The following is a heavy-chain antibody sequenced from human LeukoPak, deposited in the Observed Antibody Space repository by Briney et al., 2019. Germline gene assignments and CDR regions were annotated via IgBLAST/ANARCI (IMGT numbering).Heavy chain of an antibody. CDR3: ARVVENGDWFDP. J-gene: IGHJ5*02. V-gene: IGHV3-66*01. CDR1: GLTVSSNC. Sequence: GGSLRLSCAASGLTVSSNCMSWVRQAPGKGLEWVSVIYSGGSTYYADSVKGRFTISRDNSKNTLYLQMNSLRAEDTAVYYCARVVENGDWFDPWGQGTLVTVSS. D-gene: IGHD1-26*01. CDR2: IYSGGST.